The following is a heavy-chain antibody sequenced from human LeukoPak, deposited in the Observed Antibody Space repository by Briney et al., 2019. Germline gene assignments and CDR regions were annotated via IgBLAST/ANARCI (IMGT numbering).Heavy chain of an antibody. CDR3: ARGQWLTHPNYNWFDP. J-gene: IGHJ5*02. CDR2: IYYSGST. Sequence: PSETLSLTCTVSGGSISSYYWSWIRQPPGKGLEWIGSIYYSGSTYYNPSLKSRVTISVDTSKNQFSLKLSSVTAADTAVYYCARGQWLTHPNYNWFDPWGQGTLVTVSS. CDR1: GGSISSYY. V-gene: IGHV4-39*07. D-gene: IGHD6-19*01.